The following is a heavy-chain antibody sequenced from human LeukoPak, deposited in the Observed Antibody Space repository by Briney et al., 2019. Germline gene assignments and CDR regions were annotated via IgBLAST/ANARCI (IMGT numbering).Heavy chain of an antibody. CDR1: RFIFNNYA. V-gene: IGHV3-23*01. D-gene: IGHD3-22*01. J-gene: IGHJ3*02. Sequence: GGSLRLSCAASRFIFNNYAMTWARQAPGKGLEWVSGISDSGDSTYYGGSVKGRFSISRDNFRNTLYLQMNSLRPDDTAVYYCARCRWLKDDAFDIWGLGTMVTVSA. CDR3: ARCRWLKDDAFDI. CDR2: ISDSGDST.